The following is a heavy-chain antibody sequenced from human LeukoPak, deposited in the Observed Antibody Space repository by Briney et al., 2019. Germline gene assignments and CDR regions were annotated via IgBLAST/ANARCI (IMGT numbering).Heavy chain of an antibody. Sequence: GGSLRLSCAASGFTFSSYWMSWVRQAPGKGLEWVAVISYDGSNKYYADSVKGRFTISRDNSKNTLYLQMNSLRAEDTAVYYCARDPEYCSGGSCYYFDYWGQGTLVTVSS. V-gene: IGHV3-30*03. D-gene: IGHD2-15*01. CDR3: ARDPEYCSGGSCYYFDY. J-gene: IGHJ4*02. CDR1: GFTFSSYW. CDR2: ISYDGSNK.